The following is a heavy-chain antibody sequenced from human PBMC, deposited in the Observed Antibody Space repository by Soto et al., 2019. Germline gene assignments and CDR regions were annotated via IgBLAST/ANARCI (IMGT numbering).Heavy chain of an antibody. D-gene: IGHD1-1*01. CDR2: ISANSGST. CDR3: ARNNRKEGARHFDY. Sequence: GASVKVSCKASGYTFTSYGFSWARQAPGQGLEWMGWISANSGSTNYAQKLQGRVTMTTDTSTSTAYMELNRLRSDDTAVYYCARNNRKEGARHFDYWGQGTLVTVSS. CDR1: GYTFTSYG. V-gene: IGHV1-18*01. J-gene: IGHJ4*02.